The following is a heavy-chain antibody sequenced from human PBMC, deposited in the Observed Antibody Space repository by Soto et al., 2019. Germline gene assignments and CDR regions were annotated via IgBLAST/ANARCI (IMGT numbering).Heavy chain of an antibody. CDR2: ISSSSTI. CDR1: GFTFSSYS. CDR3: ARPGHYGDYYFDY. D-gene: IGHD4-17*01. Sequence: EVQLVESGGGLVQPGGSLRLSCAASGFTFSSYSMNWVRQAPGKGLEWVSYISSSSTIYYADSVKGRFTISRDNAKNSLYLQMNSLRAEDTAVYYCARPGHYGDYYFDYWGQGTLVTVSS. V-gene: IGHV3-48*01. J-gene: IGHJ4*02.